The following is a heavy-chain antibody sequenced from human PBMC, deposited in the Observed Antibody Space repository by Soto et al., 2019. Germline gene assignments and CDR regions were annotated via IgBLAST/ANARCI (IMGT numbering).Heavy chain of an antibody. V-gene: IGHV4-4*07. Sequence: SETLSLTCTVSGGSISSYYWSWIRQPAGKGLEWIGRIYTSGSTNYNPSLKSRVTMSVDTSKNQFSLKLSSVTAADTAVYYCARDFGSSGYNWFDPWGQGTLVTVSS. J-gene: IGHJ5*02. CDR2: IYTSGST. CDR1: GGSISSYY. CDR3: ARDFGSSGYNWFDP. D-gene: IGHD3-22*01.